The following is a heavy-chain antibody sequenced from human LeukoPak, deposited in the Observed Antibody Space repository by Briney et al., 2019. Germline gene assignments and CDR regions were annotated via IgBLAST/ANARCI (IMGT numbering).Heavy chain of an antibody. D-gene: IGHD2-15*01. Sequence: SETLSLTCTVSGGSISSYYWSWIRQPPGKGLEWFGYIYYSGSTNYNPSLKSRVTISVDTSKNQFSLKLSSVTAADTAVYYCARDSFYCSGGSCYFGMDVWGKGTTVTVSS. CDR2: IYYSGST. V-gene: IGHV4-59*01. J-gene: IGHJ6*04. CDR3: ARDSFYCSGGSCYFGMDV. CDR1: GGSISSYY.